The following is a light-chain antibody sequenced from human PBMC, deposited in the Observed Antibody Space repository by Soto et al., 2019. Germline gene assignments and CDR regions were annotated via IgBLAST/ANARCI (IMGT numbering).Light chain of an antibody. CDR3: QQTYTTPWT. J-gene: IGKJ1*01. Sequence: DLQMTQSPSSLSASVGDRVTITCRASQRIDNYLNWYQQRPGRGPILLIYAASSLHGGVPSRFSGSESGTDFTLTISSLQPEDFATYFCQQTYTTPWTFGQGTRVDIK. CDR1: QRIDNY. CDR2: AAS. V-gene: IGKV1-39*01.